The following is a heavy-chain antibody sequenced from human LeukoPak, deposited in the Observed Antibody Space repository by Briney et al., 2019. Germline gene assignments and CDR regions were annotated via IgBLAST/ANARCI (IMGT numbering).Heavy chain of an antibody. CDR3: AREFRASDGSRNAVDV. J-gene: IGHJ6*02. D-gene: IGHD2-15*01. CDR1: GFTVSSKF. V-gene: IGHV3-66*01. CDR2: IYTVGTT. Sequence: GGSLRLSCAASGFTVSSKFMTWFRQAPGKGLDWVSVIYTVGTTHYADSVKGRFTISRDNFKNTLYLQMNSLRVEDTAAYYCAREFRASDGSRNAVDVWGQGTTVTVSS.